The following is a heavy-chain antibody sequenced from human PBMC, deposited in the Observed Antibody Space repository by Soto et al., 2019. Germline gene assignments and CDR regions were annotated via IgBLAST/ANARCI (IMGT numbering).Heavy chain of an antibody. D-gene: IGHD4-17*01. CDR1: GDSISSGDYY. CDR3: ARDRHTVTTSRYYYGMDV. J-gene: IGHJ6*02. V-gene: IGHV4-30-4*01. CDR2: IYNSGST. Sequence: QVQLQESGPRLVKPSQTLSLTCSVSGDSISSGDYYWPWIRQPPGKGLEWIGYIYNSGSTCYNPSLKSRVTITVDTSKHQFSLRLSSVTAADTAVYYCARDRHTVTTSRYYYGMDVWGQGTTVTVSS.